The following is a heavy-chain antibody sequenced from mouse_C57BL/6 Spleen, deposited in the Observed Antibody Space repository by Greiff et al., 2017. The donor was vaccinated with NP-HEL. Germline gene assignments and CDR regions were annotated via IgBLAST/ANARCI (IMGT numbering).Heavy chain of an antibody. D-gene: IGHD3-2*02. J-gene: IGHJ3*01. CDR2: IDPTDSYT. V-gene: IGHV1-50*01. CDR3: ARSHSSGTSAY. Sequence: QVQLQQPGAELVKPGASVTLSCKASGYTFTSYWMQWVKQRPGQGLEWIGEIDPTDSYTNYNQKFKGKATLTVDTSSSTAYMQLSSLASEDSAVNYCARSHSSGTSAYWGQGTLVTVSA. CDR1: GYTFTSYW.